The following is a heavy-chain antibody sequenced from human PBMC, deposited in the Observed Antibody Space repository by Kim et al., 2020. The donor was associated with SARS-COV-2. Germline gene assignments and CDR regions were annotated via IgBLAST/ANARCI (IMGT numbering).Heavy chain of an antibody. D-gene: IGHD2-2*01. CDR2: ITGSGGST. V-gene: IGHV3-23*01. J-gene: IGHJ5*02. Sequence: GGSLRLSCAASGFTFSSYAMSWVRQAPGKGLEWVSAITGSGGSTYYADSVKGRFTISRDNSKNTLYLQMNSLRAEDTAVYYCAKDRDCSSTSCYEFPPWFYPWGQGTLVTVSS. CDR3: AKDRDCSSTSCYEFPPWFYP. CDR1: GFTFSSYA.